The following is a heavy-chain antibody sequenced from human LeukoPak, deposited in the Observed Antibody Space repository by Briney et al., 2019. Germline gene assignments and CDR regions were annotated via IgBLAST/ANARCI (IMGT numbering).Heavy chain of an antibody. CDR1: GSTFSSYG. V-gene: IGHV3-33*01. J-gene: IGHJ4*02. CDR2: IGYDGTKE. Sequence: AGGSLRLSCAASGSTFSSYGMHWVRQAPGRGLEWVALIGYDGTKEYYADSVKGRFTISRDASKNTLYLQMKSLRAEDTAVYYCARDFYCSRTSCYAPSFDYWGQGTLVTVSS. D-gene: IGHD2-2*01. CDR3: ARDFYCSRTSCYAPSFDY.